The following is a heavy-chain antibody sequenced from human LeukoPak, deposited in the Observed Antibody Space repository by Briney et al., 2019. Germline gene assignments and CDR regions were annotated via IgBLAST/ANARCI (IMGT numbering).Heavy chain of an antibody. CDR3: ARDYFGGWGIGVDY. CDR1: GFTVSSNY. J-gene: IGHJ4*02. V-gene: IGHV3-66*01. Sequence: PPGGPLRLSCAASGFTVSSNYMSWVRQAPGKGLEWVSVIYSGGSTYYADSVKGRFTISRDNSKNTLYLQMNSLRAEDTAVYYCARDYFGGWGIGVDYWGQGTLVTVSS. CDR2: IYSGGST. D-gene: IGHD6-13*01.